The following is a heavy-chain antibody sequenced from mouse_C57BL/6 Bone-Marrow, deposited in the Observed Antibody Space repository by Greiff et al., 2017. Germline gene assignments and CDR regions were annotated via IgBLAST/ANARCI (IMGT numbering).Heavy chain of an antibody. Sequence: VQLQQSVAELVRPGASVKLSCTASGFNIQNTYMHWVKQRPEQGLEWIGRIDPAHGNTKYAPKFQGKATITADTSSNTAYLPLSSLTSEDTAIYYCARFNWVYWYFDVGGTGTTVTVSS. CDR3: ARFNWVYWYFDV. CDR1: GFNIQNTY. CDR2: IDPAHGNT. J-gene: IGHJ1*03. V-gene: IGHV14-3*01. D-gene: IGHD4-1*02.